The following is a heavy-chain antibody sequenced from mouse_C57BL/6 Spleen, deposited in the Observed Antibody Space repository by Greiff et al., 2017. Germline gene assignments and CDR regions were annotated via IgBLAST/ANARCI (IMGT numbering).Heavy chain of an antibody. Sequence: QVQLQQPGAELVKPGASVKVSCKASGYTFTSYWMHWVKQRPGQGLEWIGRIHPSDGDTNYNQKFKGKATLTVDKSSSTAYMQLSSLTSEDSAVYYCAIGGLLKNTYYYAMDDWGQGTSVTVSS. J-gene: IGHJ4*01. CDR2: IHPSDGDT. CDR1: GYTFTSYW. CDR3: AIGGLLKNTYYYAMDD. V-gene: IGHV1-74*01. D-gene: IGHD1-1*01.